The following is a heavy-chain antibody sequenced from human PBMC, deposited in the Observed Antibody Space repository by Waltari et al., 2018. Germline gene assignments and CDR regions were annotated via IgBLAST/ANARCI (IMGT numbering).Heavy chain of an antibody. CDR1: GFTFSSYA. D-gene: IGHD6-13*01. J-gene: IGHJ3*02. Sequence: QVQLVESGGGVVQPGRSLRLSCAASGFTFSSYAMHWVRQAPGKGLEWVAVISYDGSNKYYADSVKGRFTISRDNSKNSLYLQMNSLRAEDTAVYYCARGSSSWYRDAFDIWGQGTMVTVSS. V-gene: IGHV3-30-3*01. CDR2: ISYDGSNK. CDR3: ARGSSSWYRDAFDI.